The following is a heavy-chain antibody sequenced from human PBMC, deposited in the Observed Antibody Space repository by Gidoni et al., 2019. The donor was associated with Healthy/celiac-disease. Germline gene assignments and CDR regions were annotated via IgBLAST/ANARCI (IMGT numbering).Heavy chain of an antibody. Sequence: QLQLVQSGAEVTKPGASVKVYCNASGYSFTRYYMNWVRQAPGQGLEWMGIINPSGGSTSYAKKLQGRVTLTRETSTSTVYMELRSLRSEDTAVYFCARVASPGGGAFDIWGQGTMVTVSS. J-gene: IGHJ3*02. CDR3: ARVASPGGGAFDI. V-gene: IGHV1-46*04. CDR1: GYSFTRYY. D-gene: IGHD3-10*01. CDR2: INPSGGST.